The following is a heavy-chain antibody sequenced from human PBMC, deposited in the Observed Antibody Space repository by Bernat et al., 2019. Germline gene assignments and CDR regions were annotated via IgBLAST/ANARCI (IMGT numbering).Heavy chain of an antibody. CDR3: ARRGRDGYNSLFDY. D-gene: IGHD5-24*01. V-gene: IGHV4-59*08. J-gene: IGHJ4*02. CDR2: IYYSGST. Sequence: QVQLQESGPGLVKPSETLSLTCTVSGGSISSYYWSWIRQPPGKGLEWIGYIYYSGSTNYNPSLKSRVTISVDTSKNQFSLKLSSVPAADTAVYYCARRGRDGYNSLFDYWGQGTLVTVSS. CDR1: GGSISSYY.